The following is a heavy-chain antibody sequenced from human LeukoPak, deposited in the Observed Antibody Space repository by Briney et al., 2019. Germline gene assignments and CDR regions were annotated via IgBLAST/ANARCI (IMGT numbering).Heavy chain of an antibody. V-gene: IGHV1-18*01. CDR3: ARSPPGIAVAGTEDAFDI. CDR1: GYTFTSYG. CDR2: ISAYNGNT. Sequence: ASVKVSCKASGYTFTSYGISWVRQAPGQGLEWMGWISAYNGNTNYAQKLQGRVTMTTDTSTSTAYMELRSLRSDDTAVYYCARSPPGIAVAGTEDAFDIWGQGTMVTVSS. J-gene: IGHJ3*02. D-gene: IGHD6-19*01.